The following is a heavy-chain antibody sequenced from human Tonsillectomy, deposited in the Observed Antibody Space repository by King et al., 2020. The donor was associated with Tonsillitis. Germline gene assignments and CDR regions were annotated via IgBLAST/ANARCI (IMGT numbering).Heavy chain of an antibody. CDR1: GFTLGQYG. Sequence: VQLVESGGGVVQPGRSLRLSCAASGFTLGQYGVHWVRQAPGKGLEWVAVISRDGANKFYADSVKGRFTIARDNSKKTVYLQLESLTPDDSAVYYCAKDTSGDTTMVVADYWGRGTQVTVSS. CDR2: ISRDGANK. D-gene: IGHD5-18*01. J-gene: IGHJ4*01. V-gene: IGHV3-33*03. CDR3: AKDTSGDTTMVVADY.